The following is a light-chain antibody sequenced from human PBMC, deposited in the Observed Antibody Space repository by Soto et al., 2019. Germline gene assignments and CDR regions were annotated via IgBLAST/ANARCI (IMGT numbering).Light chain of an antibody. CDR1: SSDVGGYNY. J-gene: IGLJ2*01. CDR2: EVS. Sequence: QSALTQPASVSGSPGQSITISCTGTSSDVGGYNYVSWYQQHPGKAPKLMIYEVSNRPSGVSNRCSGSKSGNTASLTISGLQAEDETDYYCSSYTGSSTVVFGRGTKLTVL. CDR3: SSYTGSSTVV. V-gene: IGLV2-14*01.